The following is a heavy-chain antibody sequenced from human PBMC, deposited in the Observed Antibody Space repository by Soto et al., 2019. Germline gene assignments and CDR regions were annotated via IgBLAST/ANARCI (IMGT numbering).Heavy chain of an antibody. J-gene: IGHJ4*02. D-gene: IGHD6-19*01. Sequence: GVSLSLSCAASGFTFSSYSMNWVRQAPGKGLEWVSYISSSSSTIYYADSVKGRFTISRDNAKNSLYLQMNSLRAEDTAVYYCARSHDSSGWYSIGYWGQGTLVTVSS. CDR1: GFTFSSYS. CDR3: ARSHDSSGWYSIGY. V-gene: IGHV3-48*01. CDR2: ISSSSSTI.